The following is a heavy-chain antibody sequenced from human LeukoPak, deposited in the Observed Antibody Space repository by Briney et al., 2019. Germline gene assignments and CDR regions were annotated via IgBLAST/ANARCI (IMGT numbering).Heavy chain of an antibody. CDR3: ATDLPLGVVAATPRTGY. J-gene: IGHJ4*02. D-gene: IGHD2-15*01. CDR2: FDPEDGET. CDR1: GYTLTKLS. Sequence: APVKVSCKVSGYTLTKLSMHWVRQALGKGLEWMGGFDPEDGETIYAQNFQGRVTMTEDTSTDTAYMELSSLKSEDTAVYYCATDLPLGVVAATPRTGYWGQGTLVTVSS. V-gene: IGHV1-24*01.